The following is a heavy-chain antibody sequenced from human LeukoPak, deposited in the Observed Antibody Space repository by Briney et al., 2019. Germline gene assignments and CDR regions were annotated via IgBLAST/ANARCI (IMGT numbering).Heavy chain of an antibody. CDR1: GGSISSYY. Sequence: SETLSLTCTVSGGSISSYYWSWIRQPPGKGLEWIGYIYSSGSTNYNPSLKSRVTISVDTSKNQFSLKLSSVSAADAAVYYCARVSGSSWSAEYFQHWGQGTLVTVSS. D-gene: IGHD6-13*01. V-gene: IGHV4-59*01. CDR2: IYSSGST. CDR3: ARVSGSSWSAEYFQH. J-gene: IGHJ1*01.